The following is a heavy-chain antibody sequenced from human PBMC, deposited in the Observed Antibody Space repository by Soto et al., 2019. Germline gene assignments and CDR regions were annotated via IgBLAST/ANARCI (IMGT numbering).Heavy chain of an antibody. CDR1: GFTFSSYG. CDR2: IWYDGSNK. Sequence: GGSLRLSCAASGFTFSSYGMHWIRQAPGKGLEWVAVIWYDGSNKYYADSVKGRFTISRDNSKNTLYLQMNSLRAEDTDVYYCARGLGRGSTAFDIWGQGTMVTVSS. V-gene: IGHV3-33*08. CDR3: ARGLGRGSTAFDI. J-gene: IGHJ3*02. D-gene: IGHD1-26*01.